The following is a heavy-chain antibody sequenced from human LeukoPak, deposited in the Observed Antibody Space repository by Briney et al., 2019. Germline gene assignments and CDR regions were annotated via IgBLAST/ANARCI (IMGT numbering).Heavy chain of an antibody. D-gene: IGHD5-18*01. CDR1: GFTFSSYS. Sequence: GGSLRVSCAASGFTFSSYSMNWVRQAPGKGLEWVSSISSSSSYIYYADSVKGRFTISRDNAKDSLYLQMNSLRAEDTAVYYCASDSVDTAMVLPFDYWGQGTLVTVSS. CDR2: ISSSSSYI. V-gene: IGHV3-21*01. CDR3: ASDSVDTAMVLPFDY. J-gene: IGHJ4*02.